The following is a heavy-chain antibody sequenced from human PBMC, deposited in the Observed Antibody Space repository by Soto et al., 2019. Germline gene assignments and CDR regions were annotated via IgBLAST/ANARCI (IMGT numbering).Heavy chain of an antibody. V-gene: IGHV1-46*01. D-gene: IGHD5-12*01. CDR3: ERGREMATIYWYFDL. J-gene: IGHJ2*01. Sequence: QVQLVQSGAEVKKPGASVKVSCKASGYTFTSYYMHWVRQAPGQGLEWMGIINPSGGSTSYAQKFQGEVNMTRDTSTSTVYMELSSLGSEETAVYYCERGREMATIYWYFDLWGRGTLVTVSS. CDR2: INPSGGST. CDR1: GYTFTSYY.